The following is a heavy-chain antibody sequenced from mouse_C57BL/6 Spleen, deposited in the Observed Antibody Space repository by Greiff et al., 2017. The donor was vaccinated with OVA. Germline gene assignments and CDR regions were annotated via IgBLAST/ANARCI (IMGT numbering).Heavy chain of an antibody. V-gene: IGHV1-62-2*01. Sequence: QVHVKQSGAELVKPGASVKLSCKASGYTFTEYTIHWVKQRSGQGLEWIGWFYPGSGSIKYNEKFKDKATLTADKSSSTVYMELSRLTSEDSAVYFCARHEDARDYFDYWGQGTTLTVSS. CDR3: ARHEDARDYFDY. J-gene: IGHJ2*01. CDR1: GYTFTEYT. CDR2: FYPGSGSI.